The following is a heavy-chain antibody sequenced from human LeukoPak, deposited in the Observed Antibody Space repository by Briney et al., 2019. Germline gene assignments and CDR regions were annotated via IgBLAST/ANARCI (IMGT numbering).Heavy chain of an antibody. Sequence: SQTLSLTCAISGDSVSSNSAAWNWIRQSPSRGLEWLGRTYYRSKWYNDYAVSVKSRITINPDTSKNQLSLQLNSVTPEDTAVYYCARNSHLKYSSGWQTPNSDPWGQGTLVTVSS. V-gene: IGHV6-1*01. CDR2: TYYRSKWYN. D-gene: IGHD6-19*01. CDR1: GDSVSSNSAA. CDR3: ARNSHLKYSSGWQTPNSDP. J-gene: IGHJ5*02.